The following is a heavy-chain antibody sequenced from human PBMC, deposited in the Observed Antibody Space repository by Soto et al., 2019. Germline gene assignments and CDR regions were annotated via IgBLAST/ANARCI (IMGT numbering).Heavy chain of an antibody. D-gene: IGHD2-15*01. CDR2: IWYDGSNK. CDR1: GFTFSSYG. J-gene: IGHJ6*02. Sequence: GGSLRLSCAASGFTFSSYGMHWVRQAPGKGLEWVAVIWYDGSNKYYADSVKGRFTISRDNSKNTLYLQMNSLRAEDTAVYYCARQDGYCSGGSCSNYYYYYYGMDVWGQGTTVTVSS. CDR3: ARQDGYCSGGSCSNYYYYYYGMDV. V-gene: IGHV3-33*01.